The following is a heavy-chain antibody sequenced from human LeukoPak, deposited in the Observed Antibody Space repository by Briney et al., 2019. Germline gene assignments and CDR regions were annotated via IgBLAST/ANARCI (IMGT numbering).Heavy chain of an antibody. D-gene: IGHD4-23*01. Sequence: PGGSLRLSCAASGFTFSTYGMHWVRQAPGKGLVWVSRVNSDGSSTSYADSVKGRFTIFRDNAKNTLYLRMNSLRAEDTAVYYCARHLTYGGWNSWGQGTLVTVSS. CDR1: GFTFSTYG. CDR2: VNSDGSST. V-gene: IGHV3-74*01. CDR3: ARHLTYGGWNS. J-gene: IGHJ4*02.